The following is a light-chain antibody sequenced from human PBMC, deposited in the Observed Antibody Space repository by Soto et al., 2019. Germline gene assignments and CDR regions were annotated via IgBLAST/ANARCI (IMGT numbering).Light chain of an antibody. CDR2: EVS. V-gene: IGLV2-23*02. Sequence: LTQPPSVSGSPEPSTTLSCTRTNSDVGSDNLVSWYQQHPGKAPKVIVYEVSERPSGVSDRFSGSKSGNTASLMISGLQAEDEADYYCCSYAGSSTQSYVFGSGTKVTVL. CDR1: NSDVGSDNL. CDR3: CSYAGSSTQSYV. J-gene: IGLJ1*01.